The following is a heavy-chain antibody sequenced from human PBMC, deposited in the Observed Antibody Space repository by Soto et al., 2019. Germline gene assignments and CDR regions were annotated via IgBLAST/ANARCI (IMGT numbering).Heavy chain of an antibody. D-gene: IGHD1-7*01. Sequence: GASVKVSCKASGYTFTSYAMHWVRQAPGQRLEWMGWINAGNGNTKYSQKFQGRVTITRDTSASTAYMELSSLRSEDTAVYYCAAPSGWNYVFDYWGQGTLVTVSS. CDR2: INAGNGNT. CDR3: AAPSGWNYVFDY. V-gene: IGHV1-3*01. CDR1: GYTFTSYA. J-gene: IGHJ4*02.